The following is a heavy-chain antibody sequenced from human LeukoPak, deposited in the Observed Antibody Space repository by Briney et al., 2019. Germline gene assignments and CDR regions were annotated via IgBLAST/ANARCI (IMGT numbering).Heavy chain of an antibody. CDR3: ASVVVPAALHGEYFQH. J-gene: IGHJ1*01. CDR1: GFTFSNYA. Sequence: GGSLRLSCAASGFTFSNYAMSWVRQAPGKGLEWVSAISGSAGSTYYADSVKGRFTISRDNSKNTLYLQMNSLRAEDTAVYYCASVVVPAALHGEYFQHWGQGTLVTVSS. D-gene: IGHD2-2*02. CDR2: ISGSAGST. V-gene: IGHV3-23*01.